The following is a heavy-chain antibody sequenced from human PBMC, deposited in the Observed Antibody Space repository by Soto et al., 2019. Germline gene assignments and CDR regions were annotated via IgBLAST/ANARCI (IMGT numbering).Heavy chain of an antibody. J-gene: IGHJ6*02. CDR2: INAGNGNT. Sequence: ASVKVSCKASGYTFTSNAMHWVRQAPGQRLEWMGWINAGNGNTKYSQKFQGRVTITRDTSASTAYMELSSLRSEDTVVYYCASSRITMVPYGMDVWGQGTTVTVSS. D-gene: IGHD3-10*01. CDR3: ASSRITMVPYGMDV. CDR1: GYTFTSNA. V-gene: IGHV1-3*01.